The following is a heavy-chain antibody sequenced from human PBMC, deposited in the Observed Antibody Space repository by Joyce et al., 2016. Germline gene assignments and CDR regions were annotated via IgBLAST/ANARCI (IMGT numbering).Heavy chain of an antibody. D-gene: IGHD1-26*01. V-gene: IGHV1-18*01. CDR3: ARGKRGSYLDAFDV. CDR2: SSIYNSDT. CDR1: GYTFTSYG. J-gene: IGHJ3*01. Sequence: QVHLVQSGAEVKKPGTSVKVSCKASGYTFTSYGITWRRQAPGQGLEWMGWSSIYNSDTNYSQKIQGRVTMTTDTFTRTAYMELRSLRSDDTAVYYCARGKRGSYLDAFDVWGQGTVVTVS.